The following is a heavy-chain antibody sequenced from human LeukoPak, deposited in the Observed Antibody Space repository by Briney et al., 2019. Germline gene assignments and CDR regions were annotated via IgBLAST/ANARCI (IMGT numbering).Heavy chain of an antibody. CDR3: ALSGSYAPFDY. Sequence: GASVKVSCKASGYTFTCYGISWVRQAPGQGLEWMGWISAYNGNTNYAQRLQGRVTMTTETSTSTAYMELRSLRSDDTAVYYCALSGSYAPFDYWGQRTLATVSS. V-gene: IGHV1-18*01. CDR2: ISAYNGNT. CDR1: GYTFTCYG. D-gene: IGHD1-26*01. J-gene: IGHJ4*02.